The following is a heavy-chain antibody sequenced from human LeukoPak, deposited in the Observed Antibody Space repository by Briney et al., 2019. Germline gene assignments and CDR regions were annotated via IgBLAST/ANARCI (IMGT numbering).Heavy chain of an antibody. D-gene: IGHD3-3*01. CDR2: INHSGST. J-gene: IGHJ4*02. CDR3: ARGARGFWSGNQGYASDY. Sequence: SETLSLTCAVYGGSFSGYYWSWIRQPPGKGLEWIGEINHSGSTNYNPSLKSRVTISVDTSKNQFSLKLSSVTAADTAVYYCARGARGFWSGNQGYASDYWGQGTLVTVSS. CDR1: GGSFSGYY. V-gene: IGHV4-34*01.